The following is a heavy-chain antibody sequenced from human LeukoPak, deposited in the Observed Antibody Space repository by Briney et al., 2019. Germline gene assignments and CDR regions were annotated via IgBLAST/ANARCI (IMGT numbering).Heavy chain of an antibody. D-gene: IGHD2-15*01. CDR3: ARGGYWFDP. CDR2: INSDGSST. V-gene: IGHV3-74*01. CDR1: GFTFSSYW. J-gene: IGHJ5*02. Sequence: GGSPRLSCAASGFTFSSYWMHWVRHAPGKGLVWVSRINSDGSSTSYADSVKGRFTISRDNTKNTLYLQMNSLRAEDTAVYYCARGGYWFDPWGQGTLVTVSS.